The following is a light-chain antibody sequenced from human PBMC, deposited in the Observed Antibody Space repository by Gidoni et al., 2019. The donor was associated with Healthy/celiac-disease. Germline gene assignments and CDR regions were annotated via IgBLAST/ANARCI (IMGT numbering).Light chain of an antibody. CDR1: QSISSW. CDR2: DAS. V-gene: IGKV1-5*01. CDR3: QQYNSPMYT. J-gene: IGKJ2*01. Sequence: DIQMTQSPSTRSASVGDRVTITCRASQSISSWLAWYQQKPGKAPKLLIYDASSLESGVPSRFSGSGSGTEFTLTISSLQPDDFATYYCQQYNSPMYTFGQGTKLEIK.